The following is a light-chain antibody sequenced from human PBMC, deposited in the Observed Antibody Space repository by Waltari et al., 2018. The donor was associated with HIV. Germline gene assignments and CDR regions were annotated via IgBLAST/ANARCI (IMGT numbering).Light chain of an antibody. V-gene: IGLV3-10*01. CDR3: YSTDSIGDLVV. CDR2: EDN. J-gene: IGLJ2*01. CDR1: ALPKRY. Sequence: SYELTQPPSVSVYPGQPAMIPCAGDALPKRYAYWYQQKSRQAPVLVIYEDNKRPSGIPERFSGSNSGSVATLTVSGAQVDDEADFYCYSTDSIGDLVVFGGGTKLTVL.